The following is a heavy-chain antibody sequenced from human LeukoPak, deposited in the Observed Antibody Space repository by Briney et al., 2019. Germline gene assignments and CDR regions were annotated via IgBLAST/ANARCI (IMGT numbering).Heavy chain of an antibody. V-gene: IGHV1-2*02. J-gene: IGHJ5*02. CDR2: INPNSGGT. Sequence: ASVKVSCKASVYTFTGYYMHWVRQAPGQGLEWMGGINPNSGGTNYAQKFQGRVTMTRDTSISTAYMELSRLRSDDTAVYYCAVLWFGELPNWFDPWGQGTLVTVSS. D-gene: IGHD3-10*01. CDR1: VYTFTGYY. CDR3: AVLWFGELPNWFDP.